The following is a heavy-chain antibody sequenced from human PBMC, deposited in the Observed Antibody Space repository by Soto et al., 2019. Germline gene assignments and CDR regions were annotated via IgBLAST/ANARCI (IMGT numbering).Heavy chain of an antibody. J-gene: IGHJ4*02. CDR1: GGSFSGYY. CDR3: ARGILRGLALGFGY. CDR2: INHSGST. D-gene: IGHD3-9*01. V-gene: IGHV4-34*01. Sequence: QVQLQQWGAGLLTPSETLSLTCAVYGGSFSGYYWSWIRQPPEKGLEWIGEINHSGSTNYNSSLKSRVTISLATSKSQFSLKLGSVTAADTAVYYCARGILRGLALGFGYWGQGTLVTVSS.